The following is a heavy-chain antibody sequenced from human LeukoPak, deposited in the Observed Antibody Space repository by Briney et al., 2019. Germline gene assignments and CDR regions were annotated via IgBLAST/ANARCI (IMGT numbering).Heavy chain of an antibody. D-gene: IGHD3-10*01. J-gene: IGHJ2*01. CDR3: TRDQAFYGSGSYSWYFDL. V-gene: IGHV3-66*01. CDR1: GFTVSNHY. CDR2: IYSGGNS. Sequence: GGSLRLSCAASGFTVSNHYMSWVRQAPGKGLEWVSIIYSGGNSHYADSVKGRFNLSRDTSNNTLYLQMNSLRVEDTAVYYCTRDQAFYGSGSYSWYFDLWGRGTLVTVSS.